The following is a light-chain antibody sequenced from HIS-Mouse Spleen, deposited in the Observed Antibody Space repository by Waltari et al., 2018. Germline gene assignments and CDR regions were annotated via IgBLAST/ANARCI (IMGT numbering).Light chain of an antibody. CDR3: NSRDSIGNHVV. J-gene: IGLJ2*01. V-gene: IGLV3-19*01. CDR2: GKN. CDR1: SLRSYY. Sequence: SSELTQDPAVSVALGQTVRITCQGDSLRSYYASWYQQKPGQAPVLVIYGKNNRPSGIPDRFSGSSSGNTASLTITWAQAEDEADYYCNSRDSIGNHVVFGGGTKLTVL.